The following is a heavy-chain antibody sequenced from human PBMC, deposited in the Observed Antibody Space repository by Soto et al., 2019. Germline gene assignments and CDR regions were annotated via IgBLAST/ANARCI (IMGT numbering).Heavy chain of an antibody. J-gene: IGHJ4*02. CDR1: GFTFSDYY. CDR2: TMNKANNYAA. Sequence: EVQLVESGGGLVQPGGSLRLSCAASGFTFSDYYMDWVRQLPGMGLEWVGRTMNKANNYAAEYAPSVRGRFNISRHDSEDSMFLQLNSLKTEDTAFYYCARDTWGSYDFWGQGSLVTVSS. D-gene: IGHD1-26*01. CDR3: ARDTWGSYDF. V-gene: IGHV3-72*01.